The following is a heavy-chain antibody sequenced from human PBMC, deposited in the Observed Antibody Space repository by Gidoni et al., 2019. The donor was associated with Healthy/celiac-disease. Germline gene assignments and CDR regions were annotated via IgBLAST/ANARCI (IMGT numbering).Heavy chain of an antibody. D-gene: IGHD3-22*01. CDR2: IYPGDSDT. CDR3: ARNGPIYDSSGYYLDY. J-gene: IGHJ4*02. CDR1: GYSFTSYW. V-gene: IGHV5-51*03. Sequence: EVQLVQSGAEVKKPGESLKISCQGSGYSFTSYWIGWVRQMPGKGLEWMGIIYPGDSDTRYSPSFQGQVTISADKSISTAYLQWSSLKASDTAMYYCARNGPIYDSSGYYLDYWGQGTLVTVSS.